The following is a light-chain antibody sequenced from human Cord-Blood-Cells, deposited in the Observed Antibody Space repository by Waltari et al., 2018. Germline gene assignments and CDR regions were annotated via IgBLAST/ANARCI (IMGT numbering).Light chain of an antibody. J-gene: IGLJ3*02. Sequence: QSALTQPASVSGSPGQSITISCTGTSSDVGGYNYSSWYQQHPGKAPKLMIYDVSNRPSGVSNRFSGSKSGNTASLTISGLQAEDEGDYYCSSYTSSSTWVFGGGTKLTVL. V-gene: IGLV2-14*01. CDR1: SSDVGGYNY. CDR3: SSYTSSSTWV. CDR2: DVS.